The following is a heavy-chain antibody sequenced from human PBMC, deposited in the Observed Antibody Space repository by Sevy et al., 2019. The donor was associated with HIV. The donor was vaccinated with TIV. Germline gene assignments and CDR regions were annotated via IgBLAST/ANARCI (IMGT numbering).Heavy chain of an antibody. CDR3: LSEGGDWFDP. D-gene: IGHD3-16*01. CDR1: GFTFRSDW. CDR2: INRDGSST. V-gene: IGHV3-74*01. J-gene: IGHJ5*02. Sequence: GGSLRLSCAASGFTFRSDWMHWDRQAPGKGLVWVSRINRDGSSTAYADSVKGRFTISRDNAKNTLYLQMNSLRAEDTSVYYCLSEGGDWFDPWGQGTLVTVSS.